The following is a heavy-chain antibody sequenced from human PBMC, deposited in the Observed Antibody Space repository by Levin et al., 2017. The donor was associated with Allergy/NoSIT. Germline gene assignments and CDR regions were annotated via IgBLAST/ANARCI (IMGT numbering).Heavy chain of an antibody. CDR2: INHSGST. CDR3: ARERRRYCSGGSCYAVGGPTLDY. CDR1: GGSFSGYY. Sequence: KPSETLSLTCAVYGGSFSGYYWSWIRQPPGKGLEWIGEINHSGSTNYNPSLKSRVTISVDTSKNQFSLKLSSVTAADTAVYYCARERRRYCSGGSCYAVGGPTLDYWGQGTLVTVSS. V-gene: IGHV4-34*01. D-gene: IGHD2-15*01. J-gene: IGHJ4*02.